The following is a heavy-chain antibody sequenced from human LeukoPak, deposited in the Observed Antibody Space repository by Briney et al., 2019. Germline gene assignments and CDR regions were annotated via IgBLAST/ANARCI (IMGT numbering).Heavy chain of an antibody. CDR3: ASLYSSSWYGGFDP. V-gene: IGHV3-21*01. J-gene: IGHJ5*02. Sequence: GGSLRLSCAASGFTFSSYSMNWVRQAPGKGLEWVSSISSSSSYIYYADSVKGRFTISRDNAKNSLYLQMNSLRAEDTAVYYCASLYSSSWYGGFDPWGQGTLVTVSS. D-gene: IGHD6-13*01. CDR1: GFTFSSYS. CDR2: ISSSSSYI.